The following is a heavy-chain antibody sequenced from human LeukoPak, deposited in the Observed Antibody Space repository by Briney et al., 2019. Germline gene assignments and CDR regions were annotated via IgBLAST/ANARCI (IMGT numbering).Heavy chain of an antibody. J-gene: IGHJ3*02. V-gene: IGHV4-34*01. CDR3: ARGRSKGGELRDAFDI. D-gene: IGHD1-7*01. CDR1: GGSFSGYY. Sequence: PSETLSLTCAVYGGSFSGYYWSWIRQPPGKGLEWIGEINHSGSTNYNPSLKSRVTISVDTSKNQFSLKLSSVTAADTAVYYCARGRSKGGELRDAFDIWGQGTMVTVSS. CDR2: INHSGST.